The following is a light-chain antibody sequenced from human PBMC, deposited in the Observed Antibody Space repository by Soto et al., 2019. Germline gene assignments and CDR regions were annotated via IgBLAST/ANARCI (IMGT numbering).Light chain of an antibody. Sequence: QSVLTQPASVSGSPGQSITISCTGTSSDIGDSNFVSWYQQHPGKAPKLIIFEVSTRPSGVSNRFSGSKSGNTASLTISGLQSEDEADYYCISYTSDDVRYVFGTGTKLTVL. CDR2: EVS. J-gene: IGLJ1*01. CDR1: SSDIGDSNF. CDR3: ISYTSDDVRYV. V-gene: IGLV2-14*01.